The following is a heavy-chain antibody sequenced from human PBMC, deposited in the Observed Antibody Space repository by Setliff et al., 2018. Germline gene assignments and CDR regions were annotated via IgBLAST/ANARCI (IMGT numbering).Heavy chain of an antibody. D-gene: IGHD1-1*01. J-gene: IGHJ6*02. Sequence: GGSLRLSCTASGFIFRGYGVNWVRQASGKGLQRISYISKSGHIRYYADSVEGRFTISRDNGRNSVYLQMNRLRADDTGVYYCARDELEQRDQYYYGMDVWGQGTTVTVSS. CDR3: ARDELEQRDQYYYGMDV. V-gene: IGHV3-48*03. CDR2: ISKSGHIR. CDR1: GFIFRGYG.